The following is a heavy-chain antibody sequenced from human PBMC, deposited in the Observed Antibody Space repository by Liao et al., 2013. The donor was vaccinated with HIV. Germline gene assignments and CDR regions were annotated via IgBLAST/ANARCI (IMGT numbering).Heavy chain of an antibody. Sequence: QVQLQQWGAGLVKPSETLSLTCAVYGGSFSSYYWSWIRQPPGKGLEWIGEINSGGGTNYNPSLKGRVTLSVDTSKNQSSLKLSSVTAADTAVYFCARGKETIFGVVTAFFDFWGQGTLVTVSS. CDR2: INSGGGT. CDR1: GGSFSSYY. J-gene: IGHJ4*02. D-gene: IGHD3-3*01. CDR3: ARGKETIFGVVTAFFDF. V-gene: IGHV4-34*01.